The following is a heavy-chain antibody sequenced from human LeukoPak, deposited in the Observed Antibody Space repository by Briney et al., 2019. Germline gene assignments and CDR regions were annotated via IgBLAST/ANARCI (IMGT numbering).Heavy chain of an antibody. Sequence: GGSLRLSCAASGFTFSSYSMNWVRQAPGKGLEWVSSISSSSSYIYYADSVKGRFTISRDNAKNSLYLQMNSLRAEDTAVYYCAXDPLGGSSXLEFDYWGQGTLVTVSS. J-gene: IGHJ4*02. CDR2: ISSSSSYI. D-gene: IGHD6-6*01. CDR3: AXDPLGGSSXLEFDY. V-gene: IGHV3-21*01. CDR1: GFTFSSYS.